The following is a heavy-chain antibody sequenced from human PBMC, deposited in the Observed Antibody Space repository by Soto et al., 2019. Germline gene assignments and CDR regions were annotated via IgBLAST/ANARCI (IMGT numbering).Heavy chain of an antibody. J-gene: IGHJ4*02. CDR2: ISASGRDT. CDR3: AKGKTSVWYYFDS. D-gene: IGHD6-19*01. CDR1: GFTFTNYA. V-gene: IGHV3-23*01. Sequence: EVQLLESGGDLAQPGGSLRLSCAASGFTFTNYAMSCVRQAPGKGLEWVSGISASGRDTYYADSVKDRFTISRDGSKNTLYLQMNSLRAEDTAIYYCAKGKTSVWYYFDSWGQGALVTVSS.